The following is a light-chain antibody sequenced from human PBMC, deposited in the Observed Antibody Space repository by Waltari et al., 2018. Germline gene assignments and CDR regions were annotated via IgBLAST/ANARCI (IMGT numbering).Light chain of an antibody. J-gene: IGLJ2*01. CDR3: LLYYGGDVV. CDR1: TGAVTSISY. Sequence: QTVVTQEPSLTVSQGGTVTLTCASSTGAVTSISYQNWLQQKPGQAPRSLIYSTSKKHSWTPARFSGSLLGATAALTLSGVQPEDEAEYYCLLYYGGDVVFGGGTKLTVL. CDR2: STS. V-gene: IGLV7-43*01.